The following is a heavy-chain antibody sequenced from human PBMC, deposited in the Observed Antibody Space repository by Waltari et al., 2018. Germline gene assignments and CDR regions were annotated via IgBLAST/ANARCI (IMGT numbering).Heavy chain of an antibody. CDR2: IKHDESEK. V-gene: IGHV3-7*01. CDR3: AREEVWGYDPYYFDY. J-gene: IGHJ4*02. CDR1: GFPFSSYW. D-gene: IGHD3-16*01. Sequence: EVQLVESGGGLVQPGGPLRLPCEASGFPFSSYWMSWVGKAQGKGLEWVANIKHDESEKYYVDSLKVRFTISRDNGKNSLYLQMNSLRAEDTAVYYCAREEVWGYDPYYFDYWGQGTLVTVSS.